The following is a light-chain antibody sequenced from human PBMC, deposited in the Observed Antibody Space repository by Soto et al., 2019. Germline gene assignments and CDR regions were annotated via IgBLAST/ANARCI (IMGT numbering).Light chain of an antibody. CDR3: QQRSNWRGT. V-gene: IGKV3-11*01. CDR2: DAS. Sequence: ENVLTQSPATLSLSPGERATLSCKTSQSVSTYLAWYQQKPGQAPRLLIYDASNRVTGIPARFSGSGSGTDFTLTISSLEPEDSAVYYCQQRSNWRGTFGQGTRVEIK. CDR1: QSVSTY. J-gene: IGKJ1*01.